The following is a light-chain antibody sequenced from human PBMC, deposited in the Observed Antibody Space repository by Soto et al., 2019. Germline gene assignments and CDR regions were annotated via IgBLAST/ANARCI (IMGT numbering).Light chain of an antibody. CDR1: QSVSNNY. CDR2: GAS. Sequence: EIVLTQSPCTLSLSPGERATLSCRASQSVSNNYLAWYQQKPGQAPRLLIYGASNRATGIPDRFSGRGSGTDFTLTISRLEPEDFAVYYCQQYISSPRTFGQGTKVDI. J-gene: IGKJ1*01. V-gene: IGKV3-20*01. CDR3: QQYISSPRT.